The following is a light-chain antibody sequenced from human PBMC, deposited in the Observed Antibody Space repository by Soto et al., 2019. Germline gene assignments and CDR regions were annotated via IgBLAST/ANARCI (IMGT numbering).Light chain of an antibody. CDR3: SSYTSSSTPYV. CDR1: SSDVGGYNY. Sequence: QSALPQPASVSGSPGQSITLSCTGTSSDVGGYNYVSWYQQHPDKAPNVMIYEVSNRPSGVSNRFSGSKSGNTASLTISGRQAEDEADYYCSSYTSSSTPYVFGTGTKVTVL. CDR2: EVS. V-gene: IGLV2-14*01. J-gene: IGLJ1*01.